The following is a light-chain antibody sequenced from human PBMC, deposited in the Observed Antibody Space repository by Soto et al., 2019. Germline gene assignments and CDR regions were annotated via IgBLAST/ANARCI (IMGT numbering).Light chain of an antibody. Sequence: DIQMTQSPSSLSASVGDRVTITCRASQTINSYLNWYQQKPGKAPNLLIYTASNLASGVPSRFSGSGSGTDFTLTINSLQPGDFATYFCHQTYTIPQTFGQGTKVEI. V-gene: IGKV1-39*01. CDR1: QTINSY. J-gene: IGKJ1*01. CDR2: TAS. CDR3: HQTYTIPQT.